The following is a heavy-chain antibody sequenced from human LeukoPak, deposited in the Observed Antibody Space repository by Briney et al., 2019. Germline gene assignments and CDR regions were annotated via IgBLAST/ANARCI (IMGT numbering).Heavy chain of an antibody. D-gene: IGHD5-12*01. CDR2: IYTSGST. J-gene: IGHJ6*03. CDR3: ARVPADIAATYYMDV. Sequence: NASETLSLTCTASGGSISSGSYYWSWIRQPAGKGLEWIGRIYTSGSTNYNPSLKSRVTISVDTSKNQFSLKLSSVTAADTAVYYCARVPADIAATYYMDVWGKGTTVTVSS. CDR1: GGSISSGSYY. V-gene: IGHV4-61*02.